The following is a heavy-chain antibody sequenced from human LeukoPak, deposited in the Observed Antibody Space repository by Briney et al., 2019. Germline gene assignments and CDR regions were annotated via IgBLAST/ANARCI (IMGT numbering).Heavy chain of an antibody. CDR2: LYSGGNT. Sequence: AGGSLRLSCAASGFTVSSNYMSWVRQAPGKGLEWVSVLYSGGNTYYADSVKGRFTISRDTSKNTLYLQMISMRAEDTALYYCVSGKYYFDYWGQGTLVTVSS. CDR1: GFTVSSNY. V-gene: IGHV3-53*01. J-gene: IGHJ4*02. CDR3: VSGKYYFDY.